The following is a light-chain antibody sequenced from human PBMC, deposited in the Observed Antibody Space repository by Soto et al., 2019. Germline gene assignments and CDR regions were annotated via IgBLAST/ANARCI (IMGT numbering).Light chain of an antibody. CDR2: DVS. J-gene: IGLJ1*01. CDR1: SRDVGGYNY. Sequence: QSALTQPASVSGSPGQSITISCTGTSRDVGGYNYVSWYQQHPGKAPKVIIYDVSNRPSGVSNRFSGSKSGNTASLTISGLQAEDEGYYYCSSHTGSNTLIYVFGTGTQLTVL. V-gene: IGLV2-14*03. CDR3: SSHTGSNTLIYV.